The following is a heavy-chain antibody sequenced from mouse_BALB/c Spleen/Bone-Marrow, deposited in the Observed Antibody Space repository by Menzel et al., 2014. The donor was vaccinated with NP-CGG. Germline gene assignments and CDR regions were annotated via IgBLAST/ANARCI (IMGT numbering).Heavy chain of an antibody. D-gene: IGHD2-1*01. CDR3: AREGYYGLDY. J-gene: IGHJ2*01. CDR2: INPGSGGT. V-gene: IGHV1-54*03. Sequence: QVQLQQSGAKLVRPGTSVKVSCKASGYAFTNYLIEWFKQRPGQGLEWIGVINPGSGGTNFNEKFRGKATLTADKSSSTAYMQINSLTSDDSAVYFCAREGYYGLDYWGQGTTLTVSS. CDR1: GYAFTNYL.